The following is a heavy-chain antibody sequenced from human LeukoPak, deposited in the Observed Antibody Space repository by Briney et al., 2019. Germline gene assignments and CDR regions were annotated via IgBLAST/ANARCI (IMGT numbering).Heavy chain of an antibody. CDR2: INHSGST. J-gene: IGHJ5*02. CDR1: GGSFSGYY. D-gene: IGHD6-13*01. V-gene: IGHV4-34*01. CDR3: ERGLLFFMGSSWPNWFDP. Sequence: SETLSLTCAVYGGSFSGYYWSWVRQPPGKGLEWIGEINHSGSTNYNPSLKSRVTISVDTSKNQFSLKLSSVTAADTAVYYCERGLLFFMGSSWPNWFDPWGQGTLVTVSS.